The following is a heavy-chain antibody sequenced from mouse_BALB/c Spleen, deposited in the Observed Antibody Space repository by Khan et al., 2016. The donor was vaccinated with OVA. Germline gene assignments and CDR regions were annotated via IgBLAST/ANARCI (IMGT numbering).Heavy chain of an antibody. D-gene: IGHD2-1*01. CDR2: IDPYFGDT. V-gene: IGHV1-39*01. CDR3: AREGNYYFVY. J-gene: IGHJ2*01. Sequence: VQLQQSGPELEKPGASVKISCKASGYSFTGYNMNWVKQSNGKSLEWIGNIDPYFGDTSYNQRFKGKATLTVDKYSSTAYMQLKSLTSEDSAVYYCAREGNYYFVYWGQGTTLTVSS. CDR1: GYSFTGYN.